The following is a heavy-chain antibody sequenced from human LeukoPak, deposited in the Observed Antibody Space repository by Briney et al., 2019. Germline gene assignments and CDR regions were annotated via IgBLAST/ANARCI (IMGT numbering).Heavy chain of an antibody. CDR3: AKDALPSYYDILTGYQTGPFDY. J-gene: IGHJ4*02. CDR1: GFTFSSYG. V-gene: IGHV3-30*18. D-gene: IGHD3-9*01. Sequence: LGTSLRLSCAASGFTFSSYGMNWVRQAPGKGLEWVAVIYYDGSNKYYADSVKGRFTISRDNSKNTLYLQMNSLRAEDTAVYYCAKDALPSYYDILTGYQTGPFDYWGQGTLVTVSA. CDR2: IYYDGSNK.